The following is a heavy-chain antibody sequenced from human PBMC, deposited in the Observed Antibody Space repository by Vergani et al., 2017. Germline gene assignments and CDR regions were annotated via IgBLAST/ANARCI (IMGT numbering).Heavy chain of an antibody. CDR3: ARVKIAARPWYYYGMDV. CDR1: GYTFTSYG. Sequence: QVQLVQSGAEVKKPGASVKVSCKASGYTFTSYGINWVRQAPGQGLEWMGWISAYNGNTNYAQKLQGRVTMTTDTSTSTAYMELRSLRSDDTAVYYCARVKIAARPWYYYGMDVWGQGTTVTVSS. CDR2: ISAYNGNT. V-gene: IGHV1-18*01. J-gene: IGHJ6*02. D-gene: IGHD6-6*01.